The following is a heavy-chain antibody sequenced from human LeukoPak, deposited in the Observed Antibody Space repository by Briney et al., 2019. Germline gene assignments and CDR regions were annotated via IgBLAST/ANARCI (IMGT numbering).Heavy chain of an antibody. V-gene: IGHV3-23*01. CDR2: ISGRGGST. Sequence: GGSLRLSCAASGFTFSSYAMSWVRQAPGKGLEWVSAISGRGGSTYYADSVKGRFTISRDNSKNTLYLQMNSLRAEDTAVYYCAKVPPFIAVAKGYFDYWGQGTLVTVSS. CDR1: GFTFSSYA. CDR3: AKVPPFIAVAKGYFDY. D-gene: IGHD6-19*01. J-gene: IGHJ4*02.